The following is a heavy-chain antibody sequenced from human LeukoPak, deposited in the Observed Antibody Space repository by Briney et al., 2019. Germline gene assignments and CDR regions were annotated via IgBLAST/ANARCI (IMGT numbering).Heavy chain of an antibody. D-gene: IGHD3-10*01. CDR1: GGSISSSSYY. CDR3: ARVQAMVRGVIPPGDY. J-gene: IGHJ4*02. V-gene: IGHV4-39*07. CDR2: IYYSGSS. Sequence: SETLSLTCTVSGGSISSSSYYWGWIRQPPGKGLEWIGSIYYSGSSYYNPSLKSRVTISVDTSKNQFSLKLSSVTAADTAVYYCARVQAMVRGVIPPGDYWGQGTLVTVSS.